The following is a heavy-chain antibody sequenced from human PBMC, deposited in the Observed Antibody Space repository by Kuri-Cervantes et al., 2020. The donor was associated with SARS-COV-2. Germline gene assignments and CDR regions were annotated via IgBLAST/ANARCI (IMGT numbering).Heavy chain of an antibody. CDR2: INPDGSYT. CDR3: TTDGDASHAFDI. J-gene: IGHJ3*02. D-gene: IGHD7-27*01. CDR1: GFTFSGHW. Sequence: GGSLRLSCAASGFTFSGHWIHWVRQAPGKGLVWVSRINPDGSYTNNADSVKGRFTLSRDNAKNMLFLQMNSLKTEDTAVYYCTTDGDASHAFDIWGQGTMVTVSS. V-gene: IGHV3-74*01.